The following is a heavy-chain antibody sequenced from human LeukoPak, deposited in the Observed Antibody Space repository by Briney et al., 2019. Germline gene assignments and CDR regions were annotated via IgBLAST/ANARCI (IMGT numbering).Heavy chain of an antibody. Sequence: SETLSLTCTVSGGSISSGSYYWSWIRQPAGKGLEWIGSIYHSGSTYYNPSLKSRVTISVDTSKNQFSLKLISVTAADTAVYYCARGQGATVPQVGKNWFDPWGQGTRVIVSS. V-gene: IGHV4-39*07. CDR2: IYHSGST. D-gene: IGHD1-26*01. J-gene: IGHJ5*02. CDR3: ARGQGATVPQVGKNWFDP. CDR1: GGSISSGSYY.